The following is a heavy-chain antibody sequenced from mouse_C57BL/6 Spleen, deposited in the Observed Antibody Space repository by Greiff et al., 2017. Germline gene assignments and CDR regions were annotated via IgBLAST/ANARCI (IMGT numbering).Heavy chain of an antibody. CDR1: GYTFTDYE. J-gene: IGHJ1*03. Sequence: QVQLQQSGAELVRPGASVTLSCKASGYTFTDYEMHWVKQTPVHGLEWIGAIDPETGGTAYNQKFKGKAILTADKSSSPAYMELRSLTSEDSAVYYCTRRGLLFYWYCDVWGTGTTVTVSS. CDR3: TRRGLLFYWYCDV. V-gene: IGHV1-15*01. D-gene: IGHD3-3*01. CDR2: IDPETGGT.